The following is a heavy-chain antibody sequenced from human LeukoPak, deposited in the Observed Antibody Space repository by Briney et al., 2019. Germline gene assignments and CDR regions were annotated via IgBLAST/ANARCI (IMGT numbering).Heavy chain of an antibody. CDR2: MNTNNGNT. V-gene: IGHV1-8*01. D-gene: IGHD6-13*01. CDR1: GYTFTSSD. CDR3: ARAGGGSSWYSVLDY. J-gene: IGHJ4*02. Sequence: ASVKVSCKASGYTFTSSDINWVRQATGQGLEWMGWMNTNNGNTGYAQKFQGRVTMTRNTSISTAYMELSSLTSEDTAVYYCARAGGGSSWYSVLDYWSQGTLVTVSS.